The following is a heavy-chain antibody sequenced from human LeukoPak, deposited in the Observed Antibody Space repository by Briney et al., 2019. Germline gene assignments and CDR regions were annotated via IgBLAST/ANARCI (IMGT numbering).Heavy chain of an antibody. D-gene: IGHD3-22*01. V-gene: IGHV3-66*02. J-gene: IGHJ4*02. CDR1: GFTVSGTY. Sequence: GGSLRLSCATSGFTVSGTYMSWVRKAPGKGLEWVSVIYSGGSTYYADSVKGRFTISRDNSKNTVYLEMNSLRAEDTAVYYCARDPDDSSGYRNWGQGTLVTVSS. CDR3: ARDPDDSSGYRN. CDR2: IYSGGST.